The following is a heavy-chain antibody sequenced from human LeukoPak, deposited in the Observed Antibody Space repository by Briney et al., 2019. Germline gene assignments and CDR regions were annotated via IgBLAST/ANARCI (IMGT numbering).Heavy chain of an antibody. CDR2: IYYSGST. J-gene: IGHJ4*02. V-gene: IGHV4-39*01. Sequence: SSETLSLTCTVSGGSISSSSYYWGWIRQPPGKGREWIGSIYYSGSTYSNPSLKSRVTISVDTSKNQFSLKLSSVTAADTAVYYCARTYDFWSGDWSGGDYWGQGTLVTVSS. CDR1: GGSISSSSYY. CDR3: ARTYDFWSGDWSGGDY. D-gene: IGHD3-3*01.